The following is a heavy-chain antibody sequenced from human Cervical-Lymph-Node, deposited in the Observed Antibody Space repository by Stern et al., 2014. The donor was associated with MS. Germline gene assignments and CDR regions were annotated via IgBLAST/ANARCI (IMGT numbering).Heavy chain of an antibody. CDR2: LNPATGRT. D-gene: IGHD2-8*01. CDR1: GYTFTNYY. J-gene: IGHJ4*02. Sequence: QVQLGQSGAEVKKPGASMRISCKASGYTFTNYYVHWVRQAPGQRLEWMGILNPATGRTSYAQRFQGRVTMTRDTSTNTAYMELSSLGPEDTAVYFCARAQDYSNVVANYWGQGTLVTGSS. CDR3: ARAQDYSNVVANY. V-gene: IGHV1-46*03.